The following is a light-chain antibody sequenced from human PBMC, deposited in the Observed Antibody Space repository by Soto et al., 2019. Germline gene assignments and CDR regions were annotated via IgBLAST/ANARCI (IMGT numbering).Light chain of an antibody. CDR3: QQRSIWPWT. CDR2: DKS. V-gene: IGKV3-11*01. Sequence: EIVLTQSPATLSLSPGEGATLSCWASQSVSNYLVWYQQKPGQAPRLLIYDKSKRATGIPARFSGSGSGTDFTLTISSLEPEDFAVYYCQQRSIWPWTFGQGTKVEIK. CDR1: QSVSNY. J-gene: IGKJ1*01.